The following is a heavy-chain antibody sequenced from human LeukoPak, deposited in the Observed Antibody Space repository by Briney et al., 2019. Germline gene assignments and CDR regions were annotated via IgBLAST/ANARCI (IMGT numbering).Heavy chain of an antibody. Sequence: ASVKASCKASGYTFTSYYMHWVRQAPGQGLEWMGIINPSGGSTSYAQKFQGRVTMTRDTSTSTVYMELSSLRSEDTAVYYCARDGIAAAGTPYYFDYWGQGTLVTVSS. CDR1: GYTFTSYY. CDR3: ARDGIAAAGTPYYFDY. CDR2: INPSGGST. J-gene: IGHJ4*02. D-gene: IGHD6-13*01. V-gene: IGHV1-46*01.